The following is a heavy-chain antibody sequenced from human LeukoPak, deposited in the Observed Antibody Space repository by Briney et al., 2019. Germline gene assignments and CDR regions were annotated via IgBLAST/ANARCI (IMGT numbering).Heavy chain of an antibody. Sequence: ASVKVSCKASGYTFTSYGISWVRQAPGQGLEWMGWISAHNGDTNYAQKFQGRVSMTTDTSTSTGYMELRSLTSDDTAVYYCARDLKRTVGAITASDYWGQGTLVTVSS. D-gene: IGHD1-26*01. J-gene: IGHJ4*02. CDR3: ARDLKRTVGAITASDY. CDR1: GYTFTSYG. V-gene: IGHV1-18*01. CDR2: ISAHNGDT.